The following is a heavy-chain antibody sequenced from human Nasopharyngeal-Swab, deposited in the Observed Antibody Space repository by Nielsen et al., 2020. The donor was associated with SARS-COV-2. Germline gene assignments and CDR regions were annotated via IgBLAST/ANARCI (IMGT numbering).Heavy chain of an antibody. V-gene: IGHV3-7*01. Sequence: GGSLRLSCVASGVTFRDYWMSWVRQAPAKGLEWVASIKQDGSEKNYVDSVKGRFTISRDNAKNSLFLQMDSLRTEDTAFYYCARVGGRTSPMGSWGQGTLVTVSS. D-gene: IGHD3-10*01. CDR3: ARVGGRTSPMGS. J-gene: IGHJ4*02. CDR2: IKQDGSEK. CDR1: GVTFRDYW.